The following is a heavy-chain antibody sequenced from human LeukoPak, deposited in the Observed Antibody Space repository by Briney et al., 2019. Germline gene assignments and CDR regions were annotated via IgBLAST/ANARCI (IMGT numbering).Heavy chain of an antibody. J-gene: IGHJ4*02. CDR3: ARRQDTAMVAFDY. Sequence: NSSETLSLTCTVSGGSISSSSYYWGWIRQPPGEGLEWIGSIYYSGSTYYNPSLKSRVTISVDTSKNQFSLKLSSVTAADTAVYYCARRQDTAMVAFDYWGQGTLVTVSS. CDR1: GGSISSSSYY. V-gene: IGHV4-39*01. D-gene: IGHD5-18*01. CDR2: IYYSGST.